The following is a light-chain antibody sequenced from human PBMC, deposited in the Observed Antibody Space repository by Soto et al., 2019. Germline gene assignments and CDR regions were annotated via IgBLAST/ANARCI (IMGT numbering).Light chain of an antibody. Sequence: LTQPRSVSGSPGQSVTVSCIGTSSDVGDYNSVSWYQQHPGKAPKLMIYDVSKRPSGVPDRFSGSKSGNTASLTTSGLQAEDEADYYCCSYVGGYSYVFGIGTKVTVL. CDR3: CSYVGGYSYV. J-gene: IGLJ1*01. V-gene: IGLV2-11*01. CDR1: SSDVGDYNS. CDR2: DVS.